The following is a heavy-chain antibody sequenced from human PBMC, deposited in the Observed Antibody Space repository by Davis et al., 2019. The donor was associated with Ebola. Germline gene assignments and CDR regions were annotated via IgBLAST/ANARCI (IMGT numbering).Heavy chain of an antibody. Sequence: SVKVSCKASGGTFSSYAISWVRQAPGQGLEWMGGIIPIFGTANYAQKFQGRVTITADESTSTAYMELSSLRSEDTAVYYCARDHCSGGSCQNAGSFDIWGQGTMVTVSS. CDR3: ARDHCSGGSCQNAGSFDI. CDR1: GGTFSSYA. V-gene: IGHV1-69*13. J-gene: IGHJ3*02. CDR2: IIPIFGTA. D-gene: IGHD2-15*01.